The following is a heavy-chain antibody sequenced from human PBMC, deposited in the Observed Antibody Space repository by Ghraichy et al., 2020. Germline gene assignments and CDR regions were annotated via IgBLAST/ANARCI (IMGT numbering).Heavy chain of an antibody. CDR2: INPNSGGT. J-gene: IGHJ6*02. CDR1: GYTFTGYY. Sequence: ASVKVSCKASGYTFTGYYMHWVRQAPGQGLEWMGWINPNSGGTNYAQKFQGRVTMTRDTSISTAYMELSRLRSDDTAVYYCARRATPHLFFGVVIAYYYGMDVWGQGTTVTVSS. D-gene: IGHD3-3*01. V-gene: IGHV1-2*02. CDR3: ARRATPHLFFGVVIAYYYGMDV.